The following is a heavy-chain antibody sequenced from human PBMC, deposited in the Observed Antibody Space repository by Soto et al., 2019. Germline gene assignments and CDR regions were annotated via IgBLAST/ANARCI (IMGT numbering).Heavy chain of an antibody. CDR1: GGSVCSVTYY. J-gene: IGHJ4*01. Sequence: PSETLSLTCTVSGGSVCSVTYYWSWIRQPPGKGLEWIGYIYYNGRTTYNPSLESRVTMSVDTSKNQFSLKLTSVTAADTAVYYCARDRVTTPRFYDYWGRGTLVTFSS. V-gene: IGHV4-61*01. CDR3: ARDRVTTPRFYDY. CDR2: IYYNGRT. D-gene: IGHD2-21*02.